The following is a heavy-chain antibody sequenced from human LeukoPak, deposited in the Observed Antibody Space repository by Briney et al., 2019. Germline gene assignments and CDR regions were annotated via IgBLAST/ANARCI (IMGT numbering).Heavy chain of an antibody. CDR3: ARGSPYYYDSSGYYRAVYFQH. Sequence: SETLSLTCAVYGGSLSGYYWSWIRQPPGKGLEWIGEINHSGSTNYNPSLKSRVTISVDTSKNQFSLKLSSVTAADTAVYYCARGSPYYYDSSGYYRAVYFQHWGQGTLVTVSS. CDR1: GGSLSGYY. CDR2: INHSGST. J-gene: IGHJ1*01. V-gene: IGHV4-34*01. D-gene: IGHD3-22*01.